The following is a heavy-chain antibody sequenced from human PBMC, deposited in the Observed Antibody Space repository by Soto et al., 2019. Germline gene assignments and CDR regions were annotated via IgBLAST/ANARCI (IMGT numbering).Heavy chain of an antibody. CDR1: GGSISSYY. Sequence: SETLSLTCTVSGGSISSYYWSWIRQPPGKGLEWIGYIYYSGSTNYNPSLKSRVTISVDTSKDQFSLKLSSVTAADTAVYYCARRYGDYFDYWGQGTLVTVSS. J-gene: IGHJ4*02. CDR3: ARRYGDYFDY. V-gene: IGHV4-59*08. D-gene: IGHD4-17*01. CDR2: IYYSGST.